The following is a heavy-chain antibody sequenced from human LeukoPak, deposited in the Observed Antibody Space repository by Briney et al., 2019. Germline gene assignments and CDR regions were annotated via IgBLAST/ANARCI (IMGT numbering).Heavy chain of an antibody. D-gene: IGHD6-25*01. Sequence: SETLSLTCTVSGDSMSSSHYCWGWIRQPPGKGLKWIGSIYYSGSTYYNPSLKSRFTMSVDTSKKQLSLKLSSVTAADTAVYYCARHAVEAASRWFDPWGQGTLVTVSS. CDR3: ARHAVEAASRWFDP. CDR1: GDSMSSSHYC. V-gene: IGHV4-39*01. CDR2: IYYSGST. J-gene: IGHJ5*02.